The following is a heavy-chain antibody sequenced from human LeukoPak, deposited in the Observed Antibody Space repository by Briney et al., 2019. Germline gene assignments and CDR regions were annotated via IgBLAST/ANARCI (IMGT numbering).Heavy chain of an antibody. Sequence: PGRSLRLSCAASGFTFSSYAMHWVRQAPGKGLEWVAVISYDGFDRYYADSVKGRFSISRDNSKNTLHLQMNSLRAEDTAVYYCANGYCSGGSCYPITYWGQGTLVTVSS. CDR2: ISYDGFDR. CDR1: GFTFSSYA. CDR3: ANGYCSGGSCYPITY. D-gene: IGHD2-15*01. V-gene: IGHV3-30*04. J-gene: IGHJ4*02.